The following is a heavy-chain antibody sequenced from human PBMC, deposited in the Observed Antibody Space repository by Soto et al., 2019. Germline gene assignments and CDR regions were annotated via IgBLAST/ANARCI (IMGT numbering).Heavy chain of an antibody. J-gene: IGHJ4*02. Sequence: GGSLRLSCAASGFTFSTYGMHWVRQAPGKGQEWVAGIWSDGTNKYYADSVKGRFTISRANSKNTLYLQMNSLRAEDTAVYYCARDYDSSGFYPQTYYFEYWGQGT. CDR1: GFTFSTYG. CDR2: IWSDGTNK. D-gene: IGHD3-22*01. V-gene: IGHV3-33*08. CDR3: ARDYDSSGFYPQTYYFEY.